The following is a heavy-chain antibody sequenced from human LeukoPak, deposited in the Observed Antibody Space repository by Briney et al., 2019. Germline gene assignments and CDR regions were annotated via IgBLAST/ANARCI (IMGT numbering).Heavy chain of an antibody. CDR3: AKAGVYDILTGYLYYFDY. Sequence: GRSLSLSCAASLFTFSSYAMSWGRQAAGQGLECVSGISGSVGSTYYADSMKGRFTISRDNSKNTLYLQMNSLRAEDTAVYYCAKAGVYDILTGYLYYFDYWGQATLVSVSS. CDR1: LFTFSSYA. V-gene: IGHV3-23*01. J-gene: IGHJ4*02. D-gene: IGHD3-9*01. CDR2: ISGSVGST.